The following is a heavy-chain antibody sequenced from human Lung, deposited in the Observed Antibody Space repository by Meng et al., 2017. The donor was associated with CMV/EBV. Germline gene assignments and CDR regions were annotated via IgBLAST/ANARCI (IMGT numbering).Heavy chain of an antibody. Sequence: GEXXKISCAASGFTFSSYSMNWVRQAPGKGLEWVSSISSSSSYIYYADSVKGRFTISRDNAKNSLYLQMNSLRAEDTAVYYCARDLRGYSGYDYPYYYYGTDVWGQGXTVTVSS. CDR1: GFTFSSYS. V-gene: IGHV3-21*01. CDR3: ARDLRGYSGYDYPYYYYGTDV. D-gene: IGHD5-12*01. J-gene: IGHJ6*02. CDR2: ISSSSSYI.